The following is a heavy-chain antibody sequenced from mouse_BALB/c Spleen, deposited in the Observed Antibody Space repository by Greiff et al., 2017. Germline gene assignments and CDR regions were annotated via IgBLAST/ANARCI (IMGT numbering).Heavy chain of an antibody. CDR3: ARGNLLPGAMDY. CDR2: ISSGGST. Sequence: EVHLVESGGGLVKPGGSLKLSCAASGFTFSSYAMSWVRQTPEKRLEWVASISSGGSTYYPDSVKGRFTISRDNARNILYLQMSSLRSEDTAMYYCARGNLLPGAMDYWGQGTSVTVSS. D-gene: IGHD1-1*01. V-gene: IGHV5-6-5*01. CDR1: GFTFSSYA. J-gene: IGHJ4*01.